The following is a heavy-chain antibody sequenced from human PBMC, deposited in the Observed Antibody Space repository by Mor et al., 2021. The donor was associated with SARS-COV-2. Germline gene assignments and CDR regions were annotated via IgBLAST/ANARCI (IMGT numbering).Heavy chain of an antibody. CDR1: GFTFSIYC. CDR3: ARDYGVTVTGGDY. CDR2: IKQDGSEK. J-gene: IGHJ4*02. D-gene: IGHD4-17*01. Sequence: CAASGFTFSIYCMSWVRQAPGKGLEWVANIKQDGSEKYYVDSVKGRFTISRDNAKNSLYLQMNSLRAEDTAVYYCARDYGVTVTGGDYWGQ. V-gene: IGHV3-7*01.